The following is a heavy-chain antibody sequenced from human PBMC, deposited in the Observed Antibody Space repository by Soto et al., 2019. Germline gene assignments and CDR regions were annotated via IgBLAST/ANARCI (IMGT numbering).Heavy chain of an antibody. CDR3: ARDPVDSSSSVPNWFDP. CDR1: GGTFSSYA. CDR2: IIPIFGTA. Sequence: QVQLVQSGAEVKKPGSSVEVSCKASGGTFSSYAISWVRQAPGQGLEWMGGIIPIFGTANYAQKFQGRVTITADESTSTAYMELSSLRSEDTAVYYCARDPVDSSSSVPNWFDPWGQGTLVTVSS. D-gene: IGHD6-6*01. J-gene: IGHJ5*02. V-gene: IGHV1-69*01.